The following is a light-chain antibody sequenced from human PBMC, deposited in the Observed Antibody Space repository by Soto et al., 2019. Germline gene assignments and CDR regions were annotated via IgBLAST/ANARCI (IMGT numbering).Light chain of an antibody. CDR2: AAS. V-gene: IGKV1-8*01. Sequence: AIRMTQSPSSFSASTGDRVTITCRASQGISSYLAWYQQKPGKAPKLLIYAASTLQSGVPSRFSGSGSGTDFTLTINSLQPEDFATYYCQQSYSTPFTFGPGTKVDIK. J-gene: IGKJ3*01. CDR1: QGISSY. CDR3: QQSYSTPFT.